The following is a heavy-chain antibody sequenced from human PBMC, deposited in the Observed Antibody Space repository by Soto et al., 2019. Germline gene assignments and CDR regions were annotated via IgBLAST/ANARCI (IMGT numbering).Heavy chain of an antibody. D-gene: IGHD3-10*01. CDR2: ISAYNGNT. CDR1: GYTFTSYG. V-gene: IGHV1-18*01. J-gene: IGHJ6*03. CDR3: ARAPNYYGSGSYRGGIRNSYYYYYMDV. Sequence: QVQLVQSGAEVKKPGASVKVSCKASGYTFTSYGISWVRQAPGQGLEWMGWISAYNGNTNYAQKLQGRVTMTADTSTSTAYMELRSLRSDDTAVYYCARAPNYYGSGSYRGGIRNSYYYYYMDVWGKGTTVTVSS.